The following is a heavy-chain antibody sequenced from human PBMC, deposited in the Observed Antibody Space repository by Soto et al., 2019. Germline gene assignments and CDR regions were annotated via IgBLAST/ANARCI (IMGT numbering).Heavy chain of an antibody. Sequence: QVHLVQSGAEVKKPGASVNVSCQASGSITNHHMHWVRQAPGQGLEGMGILNPSGLSTTYAQQFQGRVIITRDTSTSTVYLELSSLTSEDTAVYFCAKVTHRGPIAVAGPLSSWGQGTLVIVSS. CDR2: LNPSGLST. CDR3: AKVTHRGPIAVAGPLSS. D-gene: IGHD6-19*01. CDR1: GSITNHH. J-gene: IGHJ5*02. V-gene: IGHV1-46*01.